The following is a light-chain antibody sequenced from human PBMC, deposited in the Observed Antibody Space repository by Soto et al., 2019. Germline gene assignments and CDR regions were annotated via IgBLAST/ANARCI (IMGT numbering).Light chain of an antibody. Sequence: QSVLTQPPSASGSPGQSVTISCTGTSSDVGAYNYVSWYQQHPGKAPKLMIYEVNKRPSGVPDRFSGSKSGDTASLTVSGLQADDEADYYCSSYAGTSNFYAFGTGTKVTVL. CDR1: SSDVGAYNY. CDR2: EVN. V-gene: IGLV2-8*01. J-gene: IGLJ1*01. CDR3: SSYAGTSNFYA.